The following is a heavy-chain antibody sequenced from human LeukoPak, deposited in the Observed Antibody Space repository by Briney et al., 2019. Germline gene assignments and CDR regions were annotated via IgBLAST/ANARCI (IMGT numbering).Heavy chain of an antibody. CDR2: INPNSGGT. D-gene: IGHD6-13*01. J-gene: IGHJ4*02. V-gene: IGHV1-2*02. CDR3: ARTEVGWTGSSWGLRSPGVIDY. CDR1: GYTFTGYY. Sequence: ASVKVSCKASGYTFTGYYMHWVRQAPGQGLEWMGWINPNSGGTNYAQKFQGRVTMTTDTSTSTAYMELRSLRSDDTAVYYCARTEVGWTGSSWGLRSPGVIDYWGQGTLVTVSS.